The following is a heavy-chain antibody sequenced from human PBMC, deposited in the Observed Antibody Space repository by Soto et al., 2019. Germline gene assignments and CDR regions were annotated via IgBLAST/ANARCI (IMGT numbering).Heavy chain of an antibody. Sequence: GGSLRLSCAASGFTFSSYAMNWVRQAPGKGLEWVSGISGSGDSTYYADSVKGRFTISRDNSKHTLYLQMNSLRAEDTAVYYCARRGPGTYFDYWGQGTLVTVSS. J-gene: IGHJ4*02. CDR3: ARRGPGTYFDY. V-gene: IGHV3-23*01. CDR1: GFTFSSYA. CDR2: ISGSGDST. D-gene: IGHD6-13*01.